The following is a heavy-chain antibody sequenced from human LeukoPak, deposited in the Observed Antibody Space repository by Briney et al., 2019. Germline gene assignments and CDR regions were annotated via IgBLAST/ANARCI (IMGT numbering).Heavy chain of an antibody. J-gene: IGHJ4*02. CDR1: GGSISSSSYY. D-gene: IGHD5-18*01. CDR3: AKDRLWIQLSTFDY. CDR2: ISGSGGST. V-gene: IGHV3-23*01. Sequence: PSETLSLTCTVSGGSISSSSYYWGWIRQAPGKGLEWVSAISGSGGSTYYADSVKGRFTISRDNSKNTLYLQTNSLRAEDTAVYYCAKDRLWIQLSTFDYWGQGTLVTVSS.